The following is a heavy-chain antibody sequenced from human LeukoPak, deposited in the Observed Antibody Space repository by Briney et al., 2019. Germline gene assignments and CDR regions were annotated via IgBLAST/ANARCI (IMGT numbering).Heavy chain of an antibody. CDR1: GNTFTSDG. J-gene: IGHJ4*02. V-gene: IGHV1-18*04. CDR2: ISVYNVNP. CDR3: ARDIASEVRALEY. Sequence: PVASVKVSCKSSGNTFTSDGSTWVRQAPGQGLEWMGWISVYNVNPNYAQKLQGRVTMTTDTSTNTAYMELRSLRSDDTAVFYCARDIASEVRALEYWGQGTLVTVSS. D-gene: IGHD3-10*01.